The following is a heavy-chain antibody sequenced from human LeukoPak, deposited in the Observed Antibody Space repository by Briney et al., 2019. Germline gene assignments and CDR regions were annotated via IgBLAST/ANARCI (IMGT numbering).Heavy chain of an antibody. CDR2: INPNSGGT. Sequence: GASVKVSCKASGYTFTGYYMHWVRQAPGQGLEWMGWINPNSGGTNYAQKFQGRVTMTRDTSISTAYMELSRLRSEDTAVYYCARGRYDSSGYYYVGGYYYYYMDVWGKGTTVTVSS. J-gene: IGHJ6*03. V-gene: IGHV1-2*02. D-gene: IGHD3-22*01. CDR1: GYTFTGYY. CDR3: ARGRYDSSGYYYVGGYYYYYMDV.